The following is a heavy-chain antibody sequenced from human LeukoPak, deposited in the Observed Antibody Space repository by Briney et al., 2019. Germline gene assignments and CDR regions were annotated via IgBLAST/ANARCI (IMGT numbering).Heavy chain of an antibody. J-gene: IGHJ4*02. D-gene: IGHD3-3*01. Sequence: PGGSLRLSCAASGFTFSSYGMHWVRQAPGKGLEWEAVIWYDGSNKYYADSVKGRFTISRDNSKNTLYLQMNSLSAEDTAVYYCAKTSRFWSGYSYPTVDFDYWGQGTLVTVSS. CDR3: AKTSRFWSGYSYPTVDFDY. CDR1: GFTFSSYG. CDR2: IWYDGSNK. V-gene: IGHV3-33*06.